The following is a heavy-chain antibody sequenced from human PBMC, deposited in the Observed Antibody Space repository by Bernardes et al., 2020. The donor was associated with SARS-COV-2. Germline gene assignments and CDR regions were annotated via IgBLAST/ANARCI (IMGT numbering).Heavy chain of an antibody. CDR3: ARWRDSYDSYFFDH. D-gene: IGHD3-16*01. CDR2: VFYRGST. CDR1: SGSMSTYY. V-gene: IGHV4-59*01. J-gene: IGHJ4*02. Sequence: SETLSLTCTVSSGSMSTYYWNWIRQPPGKGLEWIGYVFYRGSTNYSPSLKSRVTISVDTSKNQFSLTVRSVTAADTAVYYCARWRDSYDSYFFDHWGQGTLVTVSS.